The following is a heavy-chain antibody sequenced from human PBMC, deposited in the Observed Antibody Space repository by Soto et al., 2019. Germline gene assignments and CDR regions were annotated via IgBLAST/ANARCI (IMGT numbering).Heavy chain of an antibody. J-gene: IGHJ3*01. CDR3: AKAIPGVPEATDV. CDR2: IWYDGSHQ. CDR1: GFSFGGSG. Sequence: QVQLVESGGGVVQPGTSLRLSCAASGFSFGGSGMHWVRQAPGKGLEWVALIWYDGSHQFYADSVRGRFIISRDNSKYTLDLQMNSLRPEDTAVYFCAKAIPGVPEATDVWGQGTSVNVSS. V-gene: IGHV3-33*06. D-gene: IGHD2-2*02.